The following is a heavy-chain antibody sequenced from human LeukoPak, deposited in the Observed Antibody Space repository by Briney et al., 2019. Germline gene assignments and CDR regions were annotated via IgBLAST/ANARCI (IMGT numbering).Heavy chain of an antibody. CDR2: ISGSGGSR. CDR1: GFTFSTYG. V-gene: IGHV3-23*01. J-gene: IGHJ4*02. CDR3: ARGPIVGVTGDY. D-gene: IGHD1-26*01. Sequence: GGSLRLSCAASGFTFSTYGMSWVRQAPGKGLEWVSGISGSGGSRFYTDSVKGRFTISRDSSKNTLFLQMNSLRAEDTAVYYCARGPIVGVTGDYWGQGTLVTVSS.